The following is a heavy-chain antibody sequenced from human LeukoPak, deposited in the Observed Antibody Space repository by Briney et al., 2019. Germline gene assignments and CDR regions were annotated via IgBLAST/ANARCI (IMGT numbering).Heavy chain of an antibody. V-gene: IGHV1-18*01. J-gene: IGHJ6*03. D-gene: IGHD3-10*01. CDR2: ISAYNGNT. CDR3: ARGGYYGSGSKYYYMDV. Sequence: GASVTVSCKASGYTFTSYGISWVRQAPGHGLEWMGWISAYNGNTTYSQKLQGRVTMTTDTSTSTAYMELRSLRSDDTAVYYCARGGYYGSGSKYYYMDVWGKGTTVTVSS. CDR1: GYTFTSYG.